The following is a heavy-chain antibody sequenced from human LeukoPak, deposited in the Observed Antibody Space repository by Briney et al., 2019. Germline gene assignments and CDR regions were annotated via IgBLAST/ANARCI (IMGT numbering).Heavy chain of an antibody. Sequence: GGSLRLSCAASGFTFSDSAMDWVRXAPGKGLEWLSLINFSGGNTYYADSMKGRFTISRDNSKDTLYLQMNSLRAEDTAIYYCARDIEFSTWGLGTMVTVSS. CDR3: ARDIEFST. CDR1: GFTFSDSA. D-gene: IGHD3-3*02. CDR2: INFSGGNT. J-gene: IGHJ3*01. V-gene: IGHV3-23*01.